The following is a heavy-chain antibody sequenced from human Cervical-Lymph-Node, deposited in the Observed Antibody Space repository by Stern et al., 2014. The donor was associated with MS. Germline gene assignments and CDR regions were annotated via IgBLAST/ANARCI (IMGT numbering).Heavy chain of an antibody. CDR3: ARGYGYFDY. V-gene: IGHV3-48*01. Sequence: EVQLVESGGRLVQPGGSLRLSCAASGLTLSLYGMNWVRQDPGKGLEWVSYISSSSSTIYYADSVEGRFTISRDNAKNSLYLQMNSLRAEDTAVYYCARGYGYFDYWGQGTLVTVSS. D-gene: IGHD4-17*01. CDR1: GLTLSLYG. CDR2: ISSSSSTI. J-gene: IGHJ4*02.